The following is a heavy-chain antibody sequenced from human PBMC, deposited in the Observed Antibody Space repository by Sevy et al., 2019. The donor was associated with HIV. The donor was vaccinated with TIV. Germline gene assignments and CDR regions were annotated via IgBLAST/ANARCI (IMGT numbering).Heavy chain of an antibody. Sequence: GGSLRLSCTASGFTFNNYAMTWVRQAPGKGLEWVSSIRGRNNVTIYAESVRGRFTLSRDISKNTLYLQMNSLRVEDTAVYYCARATGESYYFEIWGQGTLVSVSS. CDR2: IRGRNNVT. CDR1: GFTFNNYA. CDR3: ARATGESYYFEI. D-gene: IGHD3-9*01. V-gene: IGHV3-23*01. J-gene: IGHJ4*02.